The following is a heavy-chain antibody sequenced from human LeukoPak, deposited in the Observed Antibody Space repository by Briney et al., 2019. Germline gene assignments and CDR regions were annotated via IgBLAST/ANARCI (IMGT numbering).Heavy chain of an antibody. D-gene: IGHD6-13*01. CDR3: ARGFPYRYSGSSWSPLNY. CDR2: ISSNGGST. V-gene: IGHV3-64*01. CDR1: GFTFSSYA. J-gene: IGHJ4*02. Sequence: PGGSLRLSCAASGFTFSSYAMHWVRQAPGKGLEYVSAISSNGGSTYYANSVKGRFTISRDNSKNTLYLQMGSLRAEDMAVYYCARGFPYRYSGSSWSPLNYWGQGTLVTVSS.